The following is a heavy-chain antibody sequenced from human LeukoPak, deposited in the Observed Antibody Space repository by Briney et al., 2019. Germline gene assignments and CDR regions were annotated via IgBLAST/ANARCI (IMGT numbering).Heavy chain of an antibody. CDR3: AKDGGGNYGSFDY. CDR2: ISSSSSYI. J-gene: IGHJ4*02. V-gene: IGHV3-21*04. CDR1: GFTFSSYS. D-gene: IGHD1-26*01. Sequence: GGSLRLSCAASGFTFSSYSMNWVRQAPGKGLEWVSSISSSSSYIYYADSVKGRFTISRDNSKNTLYLHINSLRAEDTATYYCAKDGGGNYGSFDYWGQGTLVTVSS.